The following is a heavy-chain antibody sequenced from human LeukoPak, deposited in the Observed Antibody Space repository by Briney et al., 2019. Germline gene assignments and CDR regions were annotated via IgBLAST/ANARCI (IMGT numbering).Heavy chain of an antibody. J-gene: IGHJ6*03. D-gene: IGHD3-22*01. CDR1: GFTFDDYT. V-gene: IGHV3-73*01. Sequence: GGSLRLSCAASGFTFDDYTMHWVRQASGKGLEWVGRIRSKANSYATAYAASVKGRFTISRDDSKNTAYLQMNSLKTEDTAVYYCTRVNMDVWGKGTTVTVSS. CDR2: IRSKANSYAT. CDR3: TRVNMDV.